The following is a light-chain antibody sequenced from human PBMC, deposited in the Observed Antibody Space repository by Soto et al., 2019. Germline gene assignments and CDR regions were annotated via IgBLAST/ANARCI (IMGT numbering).Light chain of an antibody. CDR1: SGHSSYA. CDR3: QTRGTGVV. Sequence: QPVLTQSPSASASLGASVKLTCTLSSGHSSYAIAWHQQQPEKGPRYLMKLNSDGSHSKGDGIPDRFSVSSSGAERYLTISRLQSEDEADYYCQTRGTGVVFGGGTKLTVL. J-gene: IGLJ2*01. CDR2: LNSDGSH. V-gene: IGLV4-69*01.